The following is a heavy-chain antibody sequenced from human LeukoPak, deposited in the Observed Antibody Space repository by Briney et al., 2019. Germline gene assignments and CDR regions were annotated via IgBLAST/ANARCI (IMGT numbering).Heavy chain of an antibody. CDR3: AKETGHDYGPRVRHSRAFDI. J-gene: IGHJ3*02. Sequence: GGSLRLSCAASGFTFSSYAMSWVRQAPGKGLEWVSAISGSGGSTYYADSVKGRFTISRDNSKNTLYLQMNSLRAEDTAVYYCAKETGHDYGPRVRHSRAFDIWGQGTMVTVSS. CDR2: ISGSGGST. V-gene: IGHV3-23*01. CDR1: GFTFSSYA. D-gene: IGHD4-17*01.